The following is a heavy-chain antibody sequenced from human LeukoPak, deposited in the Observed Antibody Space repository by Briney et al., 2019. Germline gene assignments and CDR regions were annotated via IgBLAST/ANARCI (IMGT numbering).Heavy chain of an antibody. CDR2: INHSGST. V-gene: IGHV4-34*01. Sequence: SETLSLTCAVYGGSFSGYYWSWIRQPPGKGLEWIGEINHSGSTNYNPSLKSRVTISVDTSENQFSLKLSSVTAADTAVYYCARNIRDFWSGLGWFDPWGQGTLVTVSS. CDR1: GGSFSGYY. CDR3: ARNIRDFWSGLGWFDP. J-gene: IGHJ5*02. D-gene: IGHD3-3*01.